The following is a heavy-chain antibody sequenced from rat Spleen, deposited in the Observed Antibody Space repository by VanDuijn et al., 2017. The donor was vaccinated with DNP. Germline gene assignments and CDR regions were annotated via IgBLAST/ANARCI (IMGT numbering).Heavy chain of an antibody. D-gene: IGHD1-1*01. Sequence: EVQLVESGGGLVQPGRSMKLSCAASGFTFSNYYMAWVRQAPTKGLEWVASISTSGGSTYYPHSVRGRFTISRDDAKNTLYLQMNSLRSEDTATYYCATHPLTTVAPNWFASWGRGTLVTVSS. J-gene: IGHJ3*01. CDR3: ATHPLTTVAPNWFAS. CDR1: GFTFSNYY. CDR2: ISTSGGST. V-gene: IGHV5-25*01.